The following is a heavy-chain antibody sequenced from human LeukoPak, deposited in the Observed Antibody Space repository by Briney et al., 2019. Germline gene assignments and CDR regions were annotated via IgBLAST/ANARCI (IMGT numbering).Heavy chain of an antibody. CDR3: ARDTGHCTNAVCYANAFDI. Sequence: ASVKVSCKASGYTFTNYAMHWVRLAPGQRLQWMGWINLVNGNTKYSQYFEGRVTITRDTSASTVYMELNRLTSDDTAVYYCARDTGHCTNAVCYANAFDIWGQGTMVTVSS. J-gene: IGHJ3*02. D-gene: IGHD2-8*01. V-gene: IGHV1-3*01. CDR1: GYTFTNYA. CDR2: INLVNGNT.